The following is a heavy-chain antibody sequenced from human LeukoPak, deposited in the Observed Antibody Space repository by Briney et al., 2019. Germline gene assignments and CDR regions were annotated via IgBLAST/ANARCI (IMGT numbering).Heavy chain of an antibody. CDR3: ASGSYYFDY. Sequence: SETLSLTCTVSGGSIRSYYWSWMRQPPGKGLEWIGYIYYSGSTKYNPSLKSQATISVDTSKNQFSLKLSSVTAADTAVYYCASGSYYFDYWGQGTLVTVSS. CDR1: GGSIRSYY. D-gene: IGHD1-26*01. J-gene: IGHJ4*02. CDR2: IYYSGST. V-gene: IGHV4-59*08.